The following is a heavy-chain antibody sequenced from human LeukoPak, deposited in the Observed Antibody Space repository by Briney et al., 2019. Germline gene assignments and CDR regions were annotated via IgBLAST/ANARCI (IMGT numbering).Heavy chain of an antibody. D-gene: IGHD3-22*01. Sequence: SETLSLTCAVYGESFSGYYWSWIRQPPGKGLEWIGEINHSGSTNYNPSLKSRVTISVDTSKNQFSLKLSSVTAADTAVYYCARGLRTYYYDSSGYFVWGQGTMVTVSS. J-gene: IGHJ3*01. CDR2: INHSGST. CDR3: ARGLRTYYYDSSGYFV. V-gene: IGHV4-34*01. CDR1: GESFSGYY.